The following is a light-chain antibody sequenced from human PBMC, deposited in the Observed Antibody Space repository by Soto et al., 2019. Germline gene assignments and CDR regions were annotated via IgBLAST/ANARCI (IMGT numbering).Light chain of an antibody. CDR1: QGISNY. Sequence: DIQMTQSPSSLSASVGDRVTITCRASQGISNYLAWYQQQPWKPPKLLMYAASTLQSGVPSRFSGSGSGTDITLTISSLQPEDVATYYCQRYNSVPPVTFGPGTKVNL. CDR3: QRYNSVPPVT. CDR2: AAS. J-gene: IGKJ3*01. V-gene: IGKV1-27*01.